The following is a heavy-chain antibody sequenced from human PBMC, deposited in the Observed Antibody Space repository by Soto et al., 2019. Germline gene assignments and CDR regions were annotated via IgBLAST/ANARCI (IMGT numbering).Heavy chain of an antibody. J-gene: IGHJ6*02. CDR3: AREVNSYYGMDV. CDR2: ISYSGST. V-gene: IGHV4-30-4*01. CDR1: GASISSDDYY. Sequence: QVQLQESGPGLVKPSQTLSLTCSISGASISSDDYYWSWFRQPPGKGLEWIGYISYSGSTYYNPSRKSPITISVDTSKTQFSLILSSATAADTAVFYCAREVNSYYGMDVWGQGTTVTVSS.